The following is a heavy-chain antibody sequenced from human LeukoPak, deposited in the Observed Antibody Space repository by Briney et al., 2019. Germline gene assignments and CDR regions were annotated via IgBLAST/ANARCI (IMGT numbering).Heavy chain of an antibody. J-gene: IGHJ5*02. V-gene: IGHV1-69*13. CDR2: IIPIFGTA. CDR3: AREGSYGDHRGYNWFDP. Sequence: SVKVSCKVSGGTFSSYAISWVRQAPGQGLEWMGGIIPIFGTANYAQKFQGRVTITADESTSTAYMELSSLRSEDTAVYYCAREGSYGDHRGYNWFDPWGQGTLVTVSS. CDR1: GGTFSSYA. D-gene: IGHD4-17*01.